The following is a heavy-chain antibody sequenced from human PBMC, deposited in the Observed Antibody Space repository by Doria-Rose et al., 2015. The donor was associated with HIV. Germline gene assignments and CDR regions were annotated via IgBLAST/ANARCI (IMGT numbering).Heavy chain of an antibody. J-gene: IGHJ4*02. V-gene: IGHV2-26*01. D-gene: IGHD6-13*01. CDR2: IFSGDER. CDR3: ARIKSSRWYHKYYFDF. CDR1: GVSLSSPGMG. Sequence: QVTLKESGPVLVKPTETLTLTCTVSGVSLSSPGMGVSWIRQPPGKALEWLANIFSGDERSYKTSLSSRLTISRCTSKSQVVLTMTDMDPVDTATYYCARIKSSRWYHKYYFDFWGQGTLVIVSA.